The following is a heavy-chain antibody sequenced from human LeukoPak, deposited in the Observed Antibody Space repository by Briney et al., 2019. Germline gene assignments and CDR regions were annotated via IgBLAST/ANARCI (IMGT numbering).Heavy chain of an antibody. J-gene: IGHJ2*01. CDR2: IVVGSGNT. V-gene: IGHV1-58*02. CDR3: AASPRTSRYFDL. D-gene: IGHD2-2*01. Sequence: ASVKVSCKASGFTFTSSAMQWVRQARGQRLEWIGWIVVGSGNTNYAQKFQERVTITRDMSTSTAYMELSSLRSEDTAVYYCAASPRTSRYFDLWGRGTLVTVSS. CDR1: GFTFTSSA.